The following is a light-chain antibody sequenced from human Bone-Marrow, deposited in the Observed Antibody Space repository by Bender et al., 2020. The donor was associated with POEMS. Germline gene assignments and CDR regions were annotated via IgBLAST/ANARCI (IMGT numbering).Light chain of an antibody. V-gene: IGLV3-27*01. CDR3: CCATDNRLL. Sequence: SYDLTQPSSVSVSPGQTARITCSGDVLAKKYARWFQQKPGQAPVLVIYKDNDRPAGISHRFSGSSSGTTVSLTISGAQVEDEGDYYCCCATDNRLLFGGGTKLTVL. CDR2: KDN. CDR1: VLAKKY. J-gene: IGLJ2*01.